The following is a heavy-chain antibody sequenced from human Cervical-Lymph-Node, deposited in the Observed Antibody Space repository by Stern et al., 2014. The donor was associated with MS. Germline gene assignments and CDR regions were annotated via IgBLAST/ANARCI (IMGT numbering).Heavy chain of an antibody. CDR3: VRDQGGIADS. J-gene: IGHJ5*01. D-gene: IGHD6-13*01. Sequence: VQLVQSGAEVKKPGSSMKVSCKASGGSFSSIDISWVRQAPGQGIEWLGGIIPMFGTTNYAQKVQGRVTIVADESTNTVNMELRSLRSEDTAVYYCVRDQGGIADSWGQGTLVTVSS. CDR2: IIPMFGTT. V-gene: IGHV1-69*01. CDR1: GGSFSSID.